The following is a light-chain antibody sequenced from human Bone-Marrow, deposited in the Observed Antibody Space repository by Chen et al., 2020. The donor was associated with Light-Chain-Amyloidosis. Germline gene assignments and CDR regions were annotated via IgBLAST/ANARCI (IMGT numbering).Light chain of an antibody. CDR1: QSVFRY. V-gene: IGKV3-11*01. CDR3: QQRSSWPWT. Sequence: EIVLTQSPATLSLSPGETATLSCRASQSVFRYLAWYQQVPGQPPRLLIYDASTRATGTPARISGGGSGTDFTLTISSLDPEDGAVYYWQQRSSWPWTFGQGTKVEVK. CDR2: DAS. J-gene: IGKJ1*01.